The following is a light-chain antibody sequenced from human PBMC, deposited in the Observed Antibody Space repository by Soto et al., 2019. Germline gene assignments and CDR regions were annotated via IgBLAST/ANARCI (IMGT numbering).Light chain of an antibody. CDR3: QLRSY. J-gene: IGKJ3*01. V-gene: IGKV3-11*01. CDR1: QSVRRF. CDR2: DAS. Sequence: EIVLTQSPATLSLSPGERATLSCRASQSVRRFLAWYQQKPGQAPRLLIYDASNRATGIPVRFSGSGSETDFSLTISSFEPEDFAVYYCQLRSYFGPGTKVDIK.